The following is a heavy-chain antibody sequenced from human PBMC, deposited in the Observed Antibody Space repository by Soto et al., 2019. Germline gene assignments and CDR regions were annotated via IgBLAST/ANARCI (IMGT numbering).Heavy chain of an antibody. CDR1: GGTFSSYA. D-gene: IGHD2-2*01. CDR3: ARDLSCSSTSCYGRSYYGMDV. J-gene: IGHJ6*02. V-gene: IGHV1-69*13. Sequence: SVKVSCKASGGTFSSYAISWVRQAPGQGLEWMGGIIPIFGTANYAQKFQGRVTITADESTSIAYMELSSLRSEDTAVYYCARDLSCSSTSCYGRSYYGMDVWGQGTTVTVSS. CDR2: IIPIFGTA.